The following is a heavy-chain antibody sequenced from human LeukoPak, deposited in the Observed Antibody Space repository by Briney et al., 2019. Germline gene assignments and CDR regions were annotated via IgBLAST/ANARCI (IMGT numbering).Heavy chain of an antibody. J-gene: IGHJ4*02. D-gene: IGHD6-13*01. CDR2: INPNSGGT. CDR3: ARDHRLSSSWYDDYYFDY. V-gene: IGHV1-2*04. Sequence: ASVKVSCKASGYTFTGYYMHWVRQAPGQGLEWMGWINPNSGGTNYAQKFQGWVTMTRDTSISTAYMELSRLRSDDTAVYYCARDHRLSSSWYDDYYFDYWGQGTLVTVSS. CDR1: GYTFTGYY.